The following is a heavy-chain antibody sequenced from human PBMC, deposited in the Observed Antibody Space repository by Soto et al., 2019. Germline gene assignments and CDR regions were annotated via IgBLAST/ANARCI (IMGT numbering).Heavy chain of an antibody. CDR2: IYYSGST. CDR3: ARGIASGLGVAATPPYYYYGMDV. J-gene: IGHJ6*02. Sequence: SETLSLTCTVSGGSISSSSYYWGWIRQPPGKGLEWIGSIYYSGSTYYNPSLKSRVTISVDTSKNQFSLKLSSVTAADTAVYYCARGIASGLGVAATPPYYYYGMDVWGQGTTVTVSS. CDR1: GGSISSSSYY. D-gene: IGHD2-15*01. V-gene: IGHV4-39*01.